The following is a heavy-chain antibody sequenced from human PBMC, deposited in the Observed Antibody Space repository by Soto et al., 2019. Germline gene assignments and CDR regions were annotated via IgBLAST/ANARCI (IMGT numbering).Heavy chain of an antibody. CDR2: ITPMFGVT. CDR1: GGSLSTST. CDR3: ARDYCTSTNCYKNFGMDV. J-gene: IGHJ6*02. V-gene: IGHV1-69*01. D-gene: IGHD2-2*02. Sequence: QGQLVQAGAEMKKPGSSGKVSCRASGGSLSTSTINWVRQAPGQGLEWMGGITPMFGVTRYAQTCQGRVTINADESTGTAYMEVTGLRSEDTAVYYCARDYCTSTNCYKNFGMDVWGQGTTVTVSS.